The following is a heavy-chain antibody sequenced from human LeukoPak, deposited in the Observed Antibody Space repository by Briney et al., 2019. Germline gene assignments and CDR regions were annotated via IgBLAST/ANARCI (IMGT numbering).Heavy chain of an antibody. Sequence: GGSLRLSCAASGFTFSSYSMNWVRQAPGKGLEWVSYISSSSSTIYYADSVKGRFTISRDNAKNSLYLQMNSLRAEDTAVYYCARVSNAIWSLFDYWGQGTLVTVSS. CDR3: ARVSNAIWSLFDY. CDR2: ISSSSSTI. CDR1: GFTFSSYS. V-gene: IGHV3-48*04. D-gene: IGHD3-9*01. J-gene: IGHJ4*02.